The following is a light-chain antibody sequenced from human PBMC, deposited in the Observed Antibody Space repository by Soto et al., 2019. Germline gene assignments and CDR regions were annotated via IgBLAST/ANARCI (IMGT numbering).Light chain of an antibody. CDR2: RNN. V-gene: IGLV1-44*01. CDR3: AAWDDSLNGYV. Sequence: QSVLTQPPSASGTPGQRVTISCSGSSSNIGSNTVNWYQQLPGTAPKLLIHRNNQRTSGVPDRVSGSKSGTSASLAISGLQSEDEAEYYCAAWDDSLNGYVFGTGTKLTVL. J-gene: IGLJ1*01. CDR1: SSNIGSNT.